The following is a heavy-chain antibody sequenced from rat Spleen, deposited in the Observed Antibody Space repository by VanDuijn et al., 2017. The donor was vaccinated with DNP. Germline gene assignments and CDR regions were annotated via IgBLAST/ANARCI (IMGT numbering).Heavy chain of an antibody. Sequence: EVQLEESGGDLVQPGGSLKLFCAASGFIFSDYYMAWFRQAPRKGLEWVAYIRYDGAYSKYGDSVKGRFTISRDNAKSTLYLQMNSLRSEDTATYSCATHDYGCWGQGVMVTVSS. CDR2: IRYDGAYS. J-gene: IGHJ2*01. CDR3: ATHDYGC. D-gene: IGHD1-11*01. V-gene: IGHV5-22*01. CDR1: GFIFSDYY.